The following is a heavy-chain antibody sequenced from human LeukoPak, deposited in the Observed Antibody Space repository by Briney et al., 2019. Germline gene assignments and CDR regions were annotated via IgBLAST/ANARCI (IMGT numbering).Heavy chain of an antibody. V-gene: IGHV3-30*18. CDR1: GFTFSSYG. CDR3: AKDWAPDY. CDR2: ISYDGSNK. J-gene: IGHJ4*02. D-gene: IGHD3-16*01. Sequence: GGSLRLSCAASGFTFSSYGMHWIRQAPGKGLEWVAVISYDGSNKYYADSVKGRFTISRDNSKNTLYLQMNSLRAEDTAVYYCAKDWAPDYWGQGTLVTVSS.